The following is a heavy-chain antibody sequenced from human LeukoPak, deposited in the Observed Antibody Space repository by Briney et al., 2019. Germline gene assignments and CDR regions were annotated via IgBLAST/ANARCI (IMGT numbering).Heavy chain of an antibody. V-gene: IGHV4-30-4*08. CDR2: IYYSGSI. D-gene: IGHD2-2*02. Sequence: PSQTLSLTCTVSGGSISSGDYYWRWIRQPPGKGLEGCGYIYYSGSIYYNPSLKSRVTISVDTSKNQFSLKLSSVTAADTAVYYCARERCSSTSCYTEDYYYMDVWGKGTTVTVSS. CDR3: ARERCSSTSCYTEDYYYMDV. J-gene: IGHJ6*03. CDR1: GGSISSGDYY.